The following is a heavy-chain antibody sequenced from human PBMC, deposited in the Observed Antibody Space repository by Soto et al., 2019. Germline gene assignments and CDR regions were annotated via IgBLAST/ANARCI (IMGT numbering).Heavy chain of an antibody. V-gene: IGHV3-23*01. CDR1: GFTFSSYA. CDR2: ISGSGGST. CDR3: AKGTHLAYCGGDGYSVLPPYYYYGMDV. D-gene: IGHD2-21*02. J-gene: IGHJ6*02. Sequence: EVQLLESGGGLVQPGGSLRLSCAASGFTFSSYAMSWVRQAPGKGLEWVSAISGSGGSTYYADSVKGRFTISRDNSKNALYLQTNSLRAEDTAVYYCAKGTHLAYCGGDGYSVLPPYYYYGMDVWGQGTTVTVSS.